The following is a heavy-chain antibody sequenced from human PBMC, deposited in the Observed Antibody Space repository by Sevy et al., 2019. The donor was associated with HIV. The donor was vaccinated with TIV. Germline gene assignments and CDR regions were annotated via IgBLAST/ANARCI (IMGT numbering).Heavy chain of an antibody. CDR2: TYYRSKWYN. Sequence: SETLSLTCAISGDSVSSNSAVWNWIRQSPSRGLEWLGRTYYRSKWYNDYTVSVKSRITINPDTSKNQFSLQLNSVTPEDTAMYYCARKDDSVGSFDIWGQRTMVTVSS. CDR3: ARKDDSVGSFDI. D-gene: IGHD3-16*01. V-gene: IGHV6-1*01. CDR1: GDSVSSNSAV. J-gene: IGHJ3*02.